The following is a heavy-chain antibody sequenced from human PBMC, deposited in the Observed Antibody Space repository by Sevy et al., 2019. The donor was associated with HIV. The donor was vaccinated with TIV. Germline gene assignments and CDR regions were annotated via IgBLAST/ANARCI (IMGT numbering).Heavy chain of an antibody. CDR1: GFTFSSYG. CDR2: IRYDGSNK. V-gene: IGHV3-30*02. CDR3: AKVPAGGTTLYYYYYMDV. D-gene: IGHD1-7*01. Sequence: GGSLRLSCAASGFTFSSYGMHWVRQAPGKGLEWVAFIRYDGSNKYYADSVKGRFTIPRDNSKNTLYLQMNSLRAEDTAVYYCAKVPAGGTTLYYYYYMDVWGKGTTVTVSS. J-gene: IGHJ6*03.